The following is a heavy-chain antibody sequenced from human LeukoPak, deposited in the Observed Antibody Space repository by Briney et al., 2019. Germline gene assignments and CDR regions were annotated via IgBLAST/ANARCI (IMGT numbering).Heavy chain of an antibody. CDR3: ARGRYAYRGDYGDY. Sequence: ASVTVSCMASGYTFTSYDINWVRQATGQGLEWMGWMNPNSGNTGYAQKFQGRVTMTRNTSISTAYMELSSLRSEDTAVYYCARGRYAYRGDYGDYWGQGTLVTVSS. V-gene: IGHV1-8*01. CDR2: MNPNSGNT. CDR1: GYTFTSYD. J-gene: IGHJ4*02. D-gene: IGHD4-17*01.